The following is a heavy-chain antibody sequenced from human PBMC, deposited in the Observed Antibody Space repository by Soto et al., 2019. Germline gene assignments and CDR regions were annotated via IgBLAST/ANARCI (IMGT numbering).Heavy chain of an antibody. Sequence: SVKVSCKTSGGTFSSYTISWVRQAPGQGLEWMGRIIPILGIANYAQKFQGRVTITADKSTSTAYMELSSLRSEDTAVYYCARAPLNYYMDVWGKGTTVTVPS. CDR1: GGTFSSYT. J-gene: IGHJ6*03. V-gene: IGHV1-69*02. CDR2: IIPILGIA. CDR3: ARAPLNYYMDV.